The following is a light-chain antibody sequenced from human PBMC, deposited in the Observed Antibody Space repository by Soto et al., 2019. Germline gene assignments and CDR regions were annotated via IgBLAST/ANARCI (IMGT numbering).Light chain of an antibody. Sequence: DIVMTQSPDSLAVSLGERATINCKSSQSVLSSSNNENYLAWYQQKPRQPPKLLIYWASTRDSGVPDRFSGSGSGTHFSLTISSLQSEDFAVYYCQQYNNWRTFGQGTKVEIK. V-gene: IGKV4-1*01. CDR2: WAS. J-gene: IGKJ1*01. CDR3: QQYNNWRT. CDR1: QSVLSSSNNENY.